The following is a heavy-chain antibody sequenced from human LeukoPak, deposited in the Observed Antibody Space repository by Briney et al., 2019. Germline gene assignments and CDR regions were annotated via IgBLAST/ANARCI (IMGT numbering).Heavy chain of an antibody. CDR1: GITLSNYG. CDR3: AKRGVVIRVILVGFHKEAYYFDS. Sequence: GGSLRLSCAVSGITLSNYGMSWVRQARGKGLEWVAGISGSGGGTYYADSVKGRFTISRDNPKNTLYLQMNSLRAEDTAVYFCAKRGVVIRVILVGFHKEAYYFDSWGQGALVTVSS. CDR2: ISGSGGGT. J-gene: IGHJ4*02. D-gene: IGHD3-22*01. V-gene: IGHV3-23*01.